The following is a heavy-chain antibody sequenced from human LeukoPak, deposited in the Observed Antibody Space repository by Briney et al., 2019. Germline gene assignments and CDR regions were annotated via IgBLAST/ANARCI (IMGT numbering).Heavy chain of an antibody. V-gene: IGHV5-51*01. D-gene: IGHD3-16*02. CDR1: GYSFTSYW. CDR3: ARRGHYDYVWGSYRYGAFDI. J-gene: IGHJ3*02. CDR2: IYPGDSDT. Sequence: GESLKISCKGSGYSFTSYWISWVRQMPRKGLEWMGIIYPGDSDTRYSPSFQGQVTISADKSISTAYLQWSSLKASDTAMYYCARRGHYDYVWGSYRYGAFDIWGQGTMVTVSS.